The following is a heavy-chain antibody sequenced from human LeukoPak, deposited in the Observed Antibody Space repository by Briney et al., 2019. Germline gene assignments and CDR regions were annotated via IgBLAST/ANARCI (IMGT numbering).Heavy chain of an antibody. Sequence: SETLSLTCTVSGGSISSYYWSWIRQPAGKGLEWIGRIYISGSTNYNPSLKSRVTMSVDTSKNHFSLKLSSVTAADTAVYYCASGYSYGYGIAFDIWGQGTMVTVSS. J-gene: IGHJ3*02. D-gene: IGHD5-18*01. CDR2: IYISGST. CDR3: ASGYSYGYGIAFDI. V-gene: IGHV4-4*07. CDR1: GGSISSYY.